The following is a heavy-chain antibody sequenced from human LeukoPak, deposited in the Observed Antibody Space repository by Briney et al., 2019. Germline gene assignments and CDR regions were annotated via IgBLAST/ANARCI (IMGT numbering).Heavy chain of an antibody. CDR3: ARSSSGAAAGLDY. D-gene: IGHD6-13*01. CDR1: GGTFSSYA. V-gene: IGHV1-69*04. Sequence: ASVKVSCKASGGTFSSYAISWVRQAPGQGLEWMGRIIPILGIANYAQKFQGRVTITADKSTSTAYMELSSLRSEDTAVYYCARSSSGAAAGLDYWGQGTLVTVSS. CDR2: IIPILGIA. J-gene: IGHJ4*02.